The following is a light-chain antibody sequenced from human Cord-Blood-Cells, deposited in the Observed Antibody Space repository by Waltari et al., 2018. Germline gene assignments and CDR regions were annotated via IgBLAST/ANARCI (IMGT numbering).Light chain of an antibody. J-gene: IGLJ3*02. CDR1: SRDVGSYNL. Sequence: QSALTQPASVSGSPGQSITISCTGTSRDVGSYNLVSWYQQHPGKATKLMIYEGSKRPSGVSNRFSGSKSGNTASLTISGLQAEDEADYYCCSYAGSSTWVFGGGTKLTVL. CDR3: CSYAGSSTWV. V-gene: IGLV2-23*01. CDR2: EGS.